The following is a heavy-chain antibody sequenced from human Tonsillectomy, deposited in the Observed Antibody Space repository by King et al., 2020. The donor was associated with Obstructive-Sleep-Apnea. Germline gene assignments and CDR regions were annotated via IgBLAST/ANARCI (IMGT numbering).Heavy chain of an antibody. CDR1: GFTFSSYW. J-gene: IGHJ6*02. CDR3: ARVPYDILTGYYSYYYYGMDV. Sequence: VQLVESGGGLVQPGGSLRLSCAASGFTFSSYWRHWVLPAPGKGLVWVSRINSDGSSTSYADSVKGRFTISRDNAKNTLYLQMNSLRAEETAVYYCARVPYDILTGYYSYYYYGMDVWGQGTTVTVSS. V-gene: IGHV3-74*01. CDR2: INSDGSST. D-gene: IGHD3-9*01.